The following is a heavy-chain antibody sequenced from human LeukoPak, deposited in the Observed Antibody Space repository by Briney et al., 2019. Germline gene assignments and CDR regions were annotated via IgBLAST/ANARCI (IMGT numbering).Heavy chain of an antibody. CDR1: GYTFTGYY. V-gene: IGHV1-69*13. Sequence: ASVKVSCKASGYTFTGYYMHWVRQAPGQGLEWMGGIIPIFGTANYAQKFQGRVTITADESTSTAYMELSSLRSEDTAVYYCARISWPRTYYYYGMDVWGQGTTVTVSS. D-gene: IGHD6-13*01. J-gene: IGHJ6*02. CDR3: ARISWPRTYYYYGMDV. CDR2: IIPIFGTA.